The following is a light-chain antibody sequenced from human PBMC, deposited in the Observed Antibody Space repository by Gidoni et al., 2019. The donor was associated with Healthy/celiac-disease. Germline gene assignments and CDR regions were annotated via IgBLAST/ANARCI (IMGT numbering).Light chain of an antibody. CDR1: QSISSY. CDR3: QQSYSTPET. CDR2: AAS. J-gene: IGKJ1*01. Sequence: DIQMTQSPSSLSASVGDRVTITCRASQSISSYLNWYQQKPGKAPKLLIYAASSLQSGVPSRFSCSGSWTDFTLNISSLQPEDFATYYCQQSYSTPETFGQXTKVEIK. V-gene: IGKV1-39*01.